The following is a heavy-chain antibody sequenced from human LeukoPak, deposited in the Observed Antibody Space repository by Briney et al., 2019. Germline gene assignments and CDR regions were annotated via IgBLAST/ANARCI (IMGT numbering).Heavy chain of an antibody. CDR2: IYYSGST. Sequence: TSETLSLTCTVSGGSISSYYWSWIRQPPGKGLEWIGYIYYSGSTNYNPSLKSRVTISVDKSKNQFSLKLSSVTAADTAVYYCARAYDSSGYPFFDYWGQGTLVTVSS. J-gene: IGHJ4*02. V-gene: IGHV4-59*12. D-gene: IGHD3-22*01. CDR1: GGSISSYY. CDR3: ARAYDSSGYPFFDY.